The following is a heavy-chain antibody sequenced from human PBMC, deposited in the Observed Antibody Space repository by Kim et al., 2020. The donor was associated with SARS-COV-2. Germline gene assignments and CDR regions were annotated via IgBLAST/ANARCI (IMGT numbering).Heavy chain of an antibody. Sequence: GESLKISCKGSGYSFTSYWISWVRQMPGKGLEWMGRIDPSDSYTNYSPSFQGHVTISADKSISTAYLQWSSLKASDTAMYYCGVLEIGMNYPYYYYGMDVWGQGTTVTVSS. J-gene: IGHJ6*02. CDR3: GVLEIGMNYPYYYYGMDV. CDR1: GYSFTSYW. V-gene: IGHV5-10-1*01. D-gene: IGHD1-7*01. CDR2: IDPSDSYT.